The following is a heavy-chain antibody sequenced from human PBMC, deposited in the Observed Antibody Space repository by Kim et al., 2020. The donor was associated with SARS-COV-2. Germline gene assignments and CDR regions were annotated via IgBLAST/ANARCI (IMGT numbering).Heavy chain of an antibody. J-gene: IGHJ5*02. CDR2: IYYSGST. CDR1: GGSISSSGYY. D-gene: IGHD2-2*01. Sequence: SETLSLTCTVSGGSISSSGYYWGWIRQPPGKGLEWIGSIYYSGSTYYNPSLKSRVTISVDTSKNQFSLKLSSVTAADTAVYYCAKLPDGSCCWFDPWGQGTLVTVSS. V-gene: IGHV4-39*01. CDR3: AKLPDGSCCWFDP.